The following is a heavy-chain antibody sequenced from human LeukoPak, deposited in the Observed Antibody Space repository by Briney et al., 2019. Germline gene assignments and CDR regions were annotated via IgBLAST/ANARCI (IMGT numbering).Heavy chain of an antibody. D-gene: IGHD6-19*01. CDR3: ARQFAIAVAGWYWFDP. CDR1: GGSFSGYY. J-gene: IGHJ5*02. CDR2: INHSGST. Sequence: SETLSLTCGVYGGSFSGYYWSWIRQPPGKGLEWIGEINHSGSTNYSPSLKSRATISVDTSKNQFSLKLSSVTAADTAMYYCARQFAIAVAGWYWFDPWSQGTLVTVSS. V-gene: IGHV4-34*01.